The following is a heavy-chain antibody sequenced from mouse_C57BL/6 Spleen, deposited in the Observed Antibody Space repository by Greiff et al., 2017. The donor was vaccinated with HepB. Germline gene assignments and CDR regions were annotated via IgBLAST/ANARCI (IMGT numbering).Heavy chain of an antibody. D-gene: IGHD1-1*01. Sequence: VQLQQSGPELVKPGASVKISCKASGYAFSSSWMNWVKQRPGKGLEWIGRIYPGDGDTNYNGKFKGKATLTADKSSSTAYMQLSRLTSEDSAVYFCAREAYYYGSSYWYFDVWGTGTTVTVSS. CDR1: GYAFSSSW. V-gene: IGHV1-82*01. CDR2: IYPGDGDT. J-gene: IGHJ1*03. CDR3: AREAYYYGSSYWYFDV.